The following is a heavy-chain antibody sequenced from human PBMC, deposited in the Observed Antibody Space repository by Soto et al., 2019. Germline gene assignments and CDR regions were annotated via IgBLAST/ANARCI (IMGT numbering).Heavy chain of an antibody. D-gene: IGHD1-1*01. Sequence: PGGSLRLSCAASGFTFSSYAMTWVRQAPGKGLEWVSVISGGSTDYADPVKGRFTISRDNSKNTLYLQMNSLRAEDTAVYYCAKLGTTVSWGQGTLVTVSS. CDR1: GFTFSSYA. J-gene: IGHJ5*02. CDR2: ISGGST. CDR3: AKLGTTVS. V-gene: IGHV3-23*01.